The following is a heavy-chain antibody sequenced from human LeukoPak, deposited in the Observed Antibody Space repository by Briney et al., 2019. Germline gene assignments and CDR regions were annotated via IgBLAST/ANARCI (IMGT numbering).Heavy chain of an antibody. Sequence: GGSLRLSCAASGFTFSSYGMHWVRQAPGKGLEWVAVIWYDGSNKYYADSVKGRFTISRDNSKNTLYLQMNSLRAEDTAVYYCTRSGSGWYYDYWGQGTLVTVSS. D-gene: IGHD6-19*01. CDR2: IWYDGSNK. J-gene: IGHJ4*02. CDR1: GFTFSSYG. V-gene: IGHV3-33*01. CDR3: TRSGSGWYYDY.